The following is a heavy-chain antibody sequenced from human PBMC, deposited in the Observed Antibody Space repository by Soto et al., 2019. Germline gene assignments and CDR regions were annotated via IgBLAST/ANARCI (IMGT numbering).Heavy chain of an antibody. CDR3: AKVRRGYRYYFDY. CDR2: ISYDGSNK. J-gene: IGHJ4*02. D-gene: IGHD3-16*02. V-gene: IGHV3-30*18. Sequence: ESVGGVVQPGRSLRLSCAASGFTFSSYGMHWVRQAPGKGLEWVAVISYDGSNKYYADSVKGRFTISRDNSKNTLYLQMNSLRAEDTAVYYCAKVRRGYRYYFDYWGQGTLVTVSS. CDR1: GFTFSSYG.